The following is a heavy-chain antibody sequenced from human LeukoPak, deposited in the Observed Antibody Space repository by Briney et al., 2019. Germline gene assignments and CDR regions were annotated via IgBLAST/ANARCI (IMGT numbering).Heavy chain of an antibody. CDR1: GFTVRSNY. CDR3: ARYCSSTSCDSPDAFDI. V-gene: IGHV3-53*01. CDR2: IYSGGST. D-gene: IGHD2-2*02. Sequence: GGSLRLSCAASGFTVRSNYMSWVRQAPGKGLEWVSLIYSGGSTYYADSVKGRFTISRDNSRNTLYLQMNSLRAEGTAVYYCARYCSSTSCDSPDAFDIWGQGTMVTVSS. J-gene: IGHJ3*02.